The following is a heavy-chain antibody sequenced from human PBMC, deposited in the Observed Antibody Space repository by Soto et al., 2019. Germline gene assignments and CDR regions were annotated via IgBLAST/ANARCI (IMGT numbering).Heavy chain of an antibody. CDR1: GFTFSSYG. CDR3: ARDRVAATSYYGMDV. V-gene: IGHV3-33*01. D-gene: IGHD2-15*01. Sequence: GSLRLSCAASGFTFSSYGMHWVRQAPGKGLEWVAVIWYDGSNKYYADSVKGRFTISRDNSKNTLYLQMNSLRAEDTAVYYCARDRVAATSYYGMDVWGQGTTVTVSS. CDR2: IWYDGSNK. J-gene: IGHJ6*02.